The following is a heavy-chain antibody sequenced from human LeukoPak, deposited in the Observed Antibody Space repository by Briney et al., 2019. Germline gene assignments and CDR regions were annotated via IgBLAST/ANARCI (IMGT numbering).Heavy chain of an antibody. Sequence: GGSLRLSCAASGFTYSDSYMSWIRQAPGKGLEWVSYISRSSSYTKYADSVKGRFTISRDSAKNSLYLQMNSLRAEDTAVYYCAREQELYDVSGSSSFDFWGQGTLVTVSS. CDR1: GFTYSDSY. CDR3: AREQELYDVSGSSSFDF. CDR2: ISRSSSYT. D-gene: IGHD3-10*01. J-gene: IGHJ4*02. V-gene: IGHV3-11*05.